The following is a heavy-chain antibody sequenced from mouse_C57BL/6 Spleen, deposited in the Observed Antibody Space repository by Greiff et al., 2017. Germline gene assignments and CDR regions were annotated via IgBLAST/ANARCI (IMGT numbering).Heavy chain of an antibody. D-gene: IGHD1-1*01. J-gene: IGHJ1*03. CDR1: GYTFTEYT. Sequence: QVQLKESGAELVKPGASVKLSCKASGYTFTEYTIHWVKQRSGQGLEWIGWFYPGSGSIKYNEKFKDKATLTADKSSSPVYMELSRLTSEDSAVYFCARHEEGYYGSSYGWYFDVWGTGTTVTVSS. CDR2: FYPGSGSI. CDR3: ARHEEGYYGSSYGWYFDV. V-gene: IGHV1-62-2*01.